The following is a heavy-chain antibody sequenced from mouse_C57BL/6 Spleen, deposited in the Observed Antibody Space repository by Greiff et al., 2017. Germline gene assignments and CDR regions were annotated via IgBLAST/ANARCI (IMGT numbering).Heavy chain of an antibody. V-gene: IGHV5-6*01. CDR3: ASHYGSSYGAMDY. CDR1: GFTFSSYG. J-gene: IGHJ4*01. CDR2: ISSGGSYT. D-gene: IGHD1-1*01. Sequence: EVKLMESGGDLVKPGGSLKLSCAASGFTFSSYGMSWVRQTPDKRLEWVATISSGGSYTYYPDSVKGRFTISRDNAKNTLYLQMSSLKSEDTAMYYCASHYGSSYGAMDYWGQGTSVTVSS.